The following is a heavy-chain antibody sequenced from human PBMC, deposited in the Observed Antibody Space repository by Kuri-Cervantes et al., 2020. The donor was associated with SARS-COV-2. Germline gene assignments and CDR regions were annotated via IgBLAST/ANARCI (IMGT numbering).Heavy chain of an antibody. D-gene: IGHD3-22*01. V-gene: IGHV3-23*01. J-gene: IGHJ4*02. CDR3: EKANYYDSSGYRPFDY. CDR2: ISGSGGST. Sequence: GESLKISFAASEFTFSSYAMHWVRQGTGKGLEWVSAISGSGGSTYYADSVKGRFTISRDNSKNTLYLQMNSLRAEDTAVYYCEKANYYDSSGYRPFDYWGQGTLVTVSS. CDR1: EFTFSSYA.